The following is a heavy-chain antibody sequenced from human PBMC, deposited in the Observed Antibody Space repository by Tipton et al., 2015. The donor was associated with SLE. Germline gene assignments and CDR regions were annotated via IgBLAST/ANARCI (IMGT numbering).Heavy chain of an antibody. CDR3: VVPTAYNWFDP. CDR2: ISGSGGRT. D-gene: IGHD2-2*01. CDR1: GFTFSSYA. V-gene: IGHV3-23*01. Sequence: GSLRLSCAASGFTFSSYAMSWVRQAPGKGLEWVSAISGSGGRTYYADSVKGRFTISRDNSKNTLYLQMNSLRAEDTAVYYCVVPTAYNWFDPWGQGTLVTVSS. J-gene: IGHJ5*02.